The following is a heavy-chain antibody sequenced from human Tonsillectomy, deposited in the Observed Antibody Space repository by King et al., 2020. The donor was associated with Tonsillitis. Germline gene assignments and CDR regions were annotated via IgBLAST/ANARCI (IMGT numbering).Heavy chain of an antibody. Sequence: VQLQESGPGLVKPSETLSLTCTVSGGSLSSSTYYWGWIRQPPGKGLEWIGSVHHSGITYYNASLRSRVTMSVDTSKSQFSLELSSVTAADTAEFYCAGLINHPFYLDVWGKGTTVIVSS. CDR3: AGLINHPFYLDV. CDR1: GGSLSSSTYY. CDR2: VHHSGIT. J-gene: IGHJ6*04. D-gene: IGHD1-14*01. V-gene: IGHV4-39*01.